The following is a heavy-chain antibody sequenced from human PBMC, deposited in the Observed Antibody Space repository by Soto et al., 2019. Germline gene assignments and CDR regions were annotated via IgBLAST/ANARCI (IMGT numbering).Heavy chain of an antibody. D-gene: IGHD3-16*01. J-gene: IGHJ4*01. CDR1: GCTFPSSG. V-gene: IGHV1-18*01. CDR3: ATTYLGFNDY. CDR2: ISAYNGNT. Sequence: AAVNVSYTESGCTFPSSGISWVRQAPGQGLEWMGWISAYNGNTNYAQKLQGRVTMTTDTSTSTAYMELRSLRSDDTAVYYCATTYLGFNDYWGHRTPVTV.